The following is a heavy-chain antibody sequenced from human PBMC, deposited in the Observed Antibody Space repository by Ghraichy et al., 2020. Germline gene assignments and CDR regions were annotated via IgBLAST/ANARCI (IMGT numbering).Heavy chain of an antibody. CDR3: ARGSDFWISYGTYSYGMDV. J-gene: IGHJ6*02. V-gene: IGHV3-48*03. CDR1: GFTFSSYE. CDR2: ISSSGTTM. Sequence: GGSLTSCAASGFTFSSYEMNWVRQAPGKGLEWVSYISSSGTTMYYADSVKGRFTVSRDNAKNSLYLQMNSLRAEDTAVYYCARGSDFWISYGTYSYGMDVWGLGTTVTVSS. D-gene: IGHD3-3*01.